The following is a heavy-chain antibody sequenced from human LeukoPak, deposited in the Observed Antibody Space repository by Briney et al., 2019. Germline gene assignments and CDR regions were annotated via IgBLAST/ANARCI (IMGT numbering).Heavy chain of an antibody. CDR3: AKGVGSSWLRSLGFDS. CDR2: IRGNGDTS. J-gene: IGHJ4*02. Sequence: PGGSLRLSCAASGFTFSSYAMNWVRRAPGKGLEWVSAIRGNGDTSYYADSVKGRFTISRDNSKNTLYLQLNSLSAEDTAVYYCAKGVGSSWLRSLGFDSWGQGTLVTVSS. D-gene: IGHD6-13*01. V-gene: IGHV3-23*01. CDR1: GFTFSSYA.